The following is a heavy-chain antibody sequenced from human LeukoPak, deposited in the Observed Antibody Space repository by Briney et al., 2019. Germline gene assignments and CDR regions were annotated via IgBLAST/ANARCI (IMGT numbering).Heavy chain of an antibody. CDR3: TTDEQWLVSSYYYYGMDV. CDR1: GFTFNNAW. D-gene: IGHD6-19*01. CDR2: IKSKTDGGTT. J-gene: IGHJ6*02. Sequence: GGSHRLSCVGSGFTFNNAWMNWVRQAPGKGLEWVGRIKSKTDGGTTDYAAPVKGRFTISRDDSKNTLYLQMNSLKTEDTAVYYCTTDEQWLVSSYYYYGMDVWGQGTTVTVSS. V-gene: IGHV3-15*07.